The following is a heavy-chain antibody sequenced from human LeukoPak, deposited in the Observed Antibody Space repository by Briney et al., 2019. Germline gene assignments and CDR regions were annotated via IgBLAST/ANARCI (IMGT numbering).Heavy chain of an antibody. CDR3: ARGRETYYYDSSGYVYYFDY. Sequence: SSETLSLTCAVSGGSISSSNWWSWVRQPPGKGLEWIGEIYHSGSTNYNPSLKSRVTISVDKSKNQFSLKLSSVTAADTAVYYCARGRETYYYDSSGYVYYFDYWGQGTLVTVSS. J-gene: IGHJ4*02. CDR1: GGSISSSNW. D-gene: IGHD3-22*01. CDR2: IYHSGST. V-gene: IGHV4-4*02.